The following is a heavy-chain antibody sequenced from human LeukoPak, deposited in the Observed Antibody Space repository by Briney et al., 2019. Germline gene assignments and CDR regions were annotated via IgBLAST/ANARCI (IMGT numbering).Heavy chain of an antibody. CDR3: ARDHTGGGSSWSDNWFDP. Sequence: ASVKVSCKASGYTFTSYYMHWVRQAPGQGLEWMGIVNPYSGTTTYAQKFQGRVTITRDTSTSTGYMERSRLRSEDTAVYYCARDHTGGGSSWSDNWFDPWGQGTLVTVSS. D-gene: IGHD6-13*01. CDR2: VNPYSGTT. V-gene: IGHV1-46*01. CDR1: GYTFTSYY. J-gene: IGHJ5*02.